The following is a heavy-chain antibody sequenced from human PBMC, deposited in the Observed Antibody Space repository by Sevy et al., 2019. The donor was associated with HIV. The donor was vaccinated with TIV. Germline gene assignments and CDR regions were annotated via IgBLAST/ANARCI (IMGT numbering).Heavy chain of an antibody. D-gene: IGHD5-18*01. J-gene: IGHJ6*02. Sequence: GGSLRLSCAASGFAFSTYSMNWVRQAPGKGLEWVSSISSSGSTIYYADSVKGRFTISRDNAKNSLYLQMNSLRAEDTAVYYCARGEYSYGYAYYYGMDVWGQGTTVTVSS. CDR1: GFAFSTYS. V-gene: IGHV3-21*04. CDR3: ARGEYSYGYAYYYGMDV. CDR2: ISSSGSTI.